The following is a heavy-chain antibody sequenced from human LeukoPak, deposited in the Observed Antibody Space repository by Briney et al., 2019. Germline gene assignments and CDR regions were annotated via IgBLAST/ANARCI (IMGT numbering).Heavy chain of an antibody. Sequence: PGGSLRLSCAASGFSFSNYAMSWVRQAPGKGLEWVPAISGRDGSTYYAGSVKGRFTISRDNSKNTLYLQMNSLRGEDTAVYYCAKSGGVRFDPWGQGTLVTVSS. CDR3: AKSGGVRFDP. CDR1: GFSFSNYA. V-gene: IGHV3-23*01. J-gene: IGHJ5*02. CDR2: ISGRDGST. D-gene: IGHD3-16*01.